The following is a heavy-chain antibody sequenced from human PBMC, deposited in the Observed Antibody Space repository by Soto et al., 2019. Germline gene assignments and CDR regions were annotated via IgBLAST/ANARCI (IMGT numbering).Heavy chain of an antibody. CDR1: GGSISGSTYY. J-gene: IGHJ1*01. CDR3: ATAPGPY. D-gene: IGHD2-21*02. V-gene: IGHV4-39*07. CDR2: IYYSGST. Sequence: SETLSLTCTVSGGSISGSTYYWGWVRQPPGKWLEWIGSIYYSGSTYYNPSLKSRVTISVDTSKNQYSLKLSSVTAADTAVYYCATAPGPYWAQGTLVTVSS.